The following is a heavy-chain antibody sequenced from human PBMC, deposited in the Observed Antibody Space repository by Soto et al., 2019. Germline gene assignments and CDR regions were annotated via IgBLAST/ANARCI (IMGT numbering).Heavy chain of an antibody. D-gene: IGHD4-4*01. V-gene: IGHV1-24*01. Sequence: ASVTVSCKVSGYALTELSMHWVRQAPGKGLEWMGGFDPEDGETIYAQKFQGRVTMTEDTSTDTAYMELSSLRSEDTAVYYCATDLWSNYWFDPWGQGTLVT. CDR1: GYALTELS. CDR2: FDPEDGET. CDR3: ATDLWSNYWFDP. J-gene: IGHJ5*02.